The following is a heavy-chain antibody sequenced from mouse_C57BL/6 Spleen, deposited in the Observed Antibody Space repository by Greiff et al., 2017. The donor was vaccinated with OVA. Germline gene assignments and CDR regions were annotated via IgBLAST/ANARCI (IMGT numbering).Heavy chain of an antibody. CDR1: GFSFNTYA. Sequence: EVMLVESGGGLVQPKGSLKLSCAASGFSFNTYAMNWVRQAPGKGLEWVARIRSKSNNYATYYADSVKDRFTISRDDSESMLYLQMNNLKTEDTAMYYCVRHAYYGNNFDYWGQGTTLTVSS. CDR2: IRSKSNNYAT. V-gene: IGHV10-1*01. CDR3: VRHAYYGNNFDY. J-gene: IGHJ2*01. D-gene: IGHD2-10*01.